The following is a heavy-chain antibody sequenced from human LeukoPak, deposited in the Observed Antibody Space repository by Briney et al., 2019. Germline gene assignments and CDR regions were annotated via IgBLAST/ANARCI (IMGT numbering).Heavy chain of an antibody. V-gene: IGHV4-38-2*02. J-gene: IGHJ4*02. CDR2: IYYSGNT. D-gene: IGHD3/OR15-3a*01. CDR3: ARQTGSGLFILP. Sequence: MPSETLSLTCTVSGYSISSGYYWGWIRQPPGKGLEWIGSIYYSGNTYYNASLKSQVSISIDTSKNQFSLRLTSVTAADTAVYYCARQTGSGLFILPGGQGTLVNVSS. CDR1: GYSISSGYY.